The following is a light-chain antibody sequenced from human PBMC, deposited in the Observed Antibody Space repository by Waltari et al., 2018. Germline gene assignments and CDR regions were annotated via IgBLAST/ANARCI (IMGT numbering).Light chain of an antibody. CDR1: QSVSRY. CDR3: QQRSDWPSIT. V-gene: IGKV3-11*01. J-gene: IGKJ5*01. Sequence: IVLTQSPATLSLSPGERATLSCRASQSVSRYLAWYQQKPGQAPRLLISDASNRATGIPARFSGSGSGTDFTLTISSLEPEDFAVYYCQQRSDWPSITFGQGTRLEIK. CDR2: DAS.